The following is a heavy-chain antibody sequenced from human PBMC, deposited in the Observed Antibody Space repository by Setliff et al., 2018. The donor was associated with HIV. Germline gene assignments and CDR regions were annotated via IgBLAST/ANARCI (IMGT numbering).Heavy chain of an antibody. J-gene: IGHJ5*02. CDR1: GGSIGSGGYY. Sequence: LSLTCTVSGGSIGSGGYYWSWIRQHPGKGLGWIGYIYYSGSTYYNPSFKRRLSISVDTSKNQFSLKLSSVTAADTAVYYCARSTYYFDSSGYKYNWFDPWGQGTRVTVSS. V-gene: IGHV4-31*03. CDR3: ARSTYYFDSSGYKYNWFDP. D-gene: IGHD3-22*01. CDR2: IYYSGST.